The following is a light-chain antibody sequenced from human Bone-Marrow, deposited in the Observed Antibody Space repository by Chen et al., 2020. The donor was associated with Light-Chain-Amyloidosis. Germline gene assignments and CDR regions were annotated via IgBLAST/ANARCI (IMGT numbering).Light chain of an antibody. CDR1: SGGIATNY. CDR2: EDD. CDR3: QSYQGSSQGV. Sequence: FMLTQPHSVSESPGQTVIISCTRSSGGIATNYVQWYQQRPGRSPATVIYEDDQSPSGVPYRFSCSIDRSSNTASLTIAGLKTEDEADYYCQSYQGSSQGVFGGGTKLTVL. V-gene: IGLV6-57*01. J-gene: IGLJ3*02.